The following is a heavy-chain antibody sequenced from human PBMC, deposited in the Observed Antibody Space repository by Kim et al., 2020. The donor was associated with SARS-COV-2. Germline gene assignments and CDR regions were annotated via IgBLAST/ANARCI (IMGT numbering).Heavy chain of an antibody. V-gene: IGHV4-34*01. Sequence: NYHPALKSRVPISVDTSKNQFSLKLGSVTAADTAVYYCARAGTRGWYFDLWGRGTLVTVSS. CDR3: ARAGTRGWYFDL. J-gene: IGHJ2*01.